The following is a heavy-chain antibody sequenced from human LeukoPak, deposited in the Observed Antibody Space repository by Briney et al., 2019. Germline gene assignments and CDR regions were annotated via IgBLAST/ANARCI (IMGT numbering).Heavy chain of an antibody. Sequence: PSETLSLTCTVSGGSISSSSYYWGWIRQPPGKWLEWIGNMYYSGSTYYSPSLNSRVTISVDTSKNQFSLKLNSVTAADTAVYYCARASGSGYYTYFQHWGQGTLVTVSS. CDR1: GGSISSSSYY. CDR2: MYYSGST. CDR3: ARASGSGYYTYFQH. J-gene: IGHJ1*01. V-gene: IGHV4-39*07. D-gene: IGHD5-12*01.